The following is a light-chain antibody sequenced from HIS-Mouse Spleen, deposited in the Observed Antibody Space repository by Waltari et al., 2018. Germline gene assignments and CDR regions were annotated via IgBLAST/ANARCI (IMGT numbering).Light chain of an antibody. CDR2: AAS. Sequence: DIQLTKSPSFLSASVGDRVTITCRASQGISSYLAWYQQKPGKAPKLLIYAASTLQSGVPSRFSGSGSEKEFTLTSSSLQPEDFATYYCQQLNSYPPTFGQGTKVEIK. V-gene: IGKV1-9*01. CDR3: QQLNSYPPT. J-gene: IGKJ1*01. CDR1: QGISSY.